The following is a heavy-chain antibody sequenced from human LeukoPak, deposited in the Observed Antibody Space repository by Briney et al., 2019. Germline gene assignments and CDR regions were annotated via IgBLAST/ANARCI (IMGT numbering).Heavy chain of an antibody. CDR2: IYTSGST. V-gene: IGHV4-61*02. CDR3: ARDSYFDP. CDR1: GGSISSGSYY. Sequence: SETLSLTCTVSGGSISSGSYYWSWIRQPAGKGLEWIGRIYTSGSTNYNPSLKSRVTISVDTSKNQFSLKLSSVTAADTAVYYCARDSYFDPWGQGTLVTVSS. J-gene: IGHJ5*02.